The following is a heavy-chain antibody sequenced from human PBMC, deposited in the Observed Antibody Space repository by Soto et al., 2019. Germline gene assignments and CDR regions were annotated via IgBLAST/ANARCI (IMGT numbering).Heavy chain of an antibody. CDR3: AKDSGGWYLARGQDFDY. Sequence: PGGSLRLSCAASGFTFSSYAMSWVRQAPGKGLEWVSAISGSGGSTYYADSVKGRFTVSRDNSKNTLYLQMNSLRAEGTAVYYCAKDSGGWYLARGQDFDYWGQGTRDTVSA. CDR1: GFTFSSYA. J-gene: IGHJ4*02. V-gene: IGHV3-23*01. CDR2: ISGSGGST. D-gene: IGHD6-19*01.